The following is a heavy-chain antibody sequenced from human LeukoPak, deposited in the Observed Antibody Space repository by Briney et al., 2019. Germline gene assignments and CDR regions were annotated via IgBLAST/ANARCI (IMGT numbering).Heavy chain of an antibody. CDR3: ARGVRVAHITYYMDV. CDR1: GGTFSSYA. J-gene: IGHJ6*03. Sequence: SVKVSCKASGGTFSSYAISWVRQAPGQGLECKGGIIPIFGTANYAQKFQGRVTITTDESTSTAYMELSSLRSEDTAVYYCARGVRVAHITYYMDVWGKGTTVTVSS. CDR2: IIPIFGTA. D-gene: IGHD5-12*01. V-gene: IGHV1-69*05.